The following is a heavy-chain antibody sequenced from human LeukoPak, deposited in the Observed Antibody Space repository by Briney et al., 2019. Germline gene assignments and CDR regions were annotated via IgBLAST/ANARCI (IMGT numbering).Heavy chain of an antibody. D-gene: IGHD5-12*01. CDR2: ISFDGSNQ. Sequence: PGGSLRLSCAASGFTFSSFGMHWVRQAPGQGLEWVAVISFDGSNQYYADSVKGRFTIYRDNFKNTVYLQMNSLRAEETAVYYCAKHSYRVDSFTDYWGQGTLVTVSS. J-gene: IGHJ4*02. V-gene: IGHV3-30*18. CDR1: GFTFSSFG. CDR3: AKHSYRVDSFTDY.